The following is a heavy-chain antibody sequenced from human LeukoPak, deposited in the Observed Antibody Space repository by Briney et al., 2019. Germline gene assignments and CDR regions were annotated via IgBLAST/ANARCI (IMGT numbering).Heavy chain of an antibody. V-gene: IGHV3-21*01. D-gene: IGHD3-10*01. J-gene: IGHJ3*02. CDR1: GFTFSSYS. CDR2: ISSSSSYI. Sequence: PGGSLRLSCVGSGFTFSSYSMNWVRQAPGKGLEWVSSISSSSSYIYYADSVKGRFTISRDNAKNSLYLQMNSLRAEDTAVYYCARVQRMVRGAFDIWGQGTMVTVSS. CDR3: ARVQRMVRGAFDI.